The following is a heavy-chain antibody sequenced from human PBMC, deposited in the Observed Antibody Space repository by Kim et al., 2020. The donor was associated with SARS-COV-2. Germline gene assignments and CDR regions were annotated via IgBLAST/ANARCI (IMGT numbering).Heavy chain of an antibody. V-gene: IGHV3-11*06. J-gene: IGHJ3*02. D-gene: IGHD4-17*01. Sequence: YADSVKGRFTISRDNAKNSLYLQMNSLRAEDTAVYYCARDDYGDPRAFDIWGQGTMVTVSS. CDR3: ARDDYGDPRAFDI.